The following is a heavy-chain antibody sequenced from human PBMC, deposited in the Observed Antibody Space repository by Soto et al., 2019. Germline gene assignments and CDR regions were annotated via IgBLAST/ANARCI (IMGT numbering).Heavy chain of an antibody. D-gene: IGHD3-22*01. J-gene: IGHJ4*02. CDR3: ARDPGSFYYDAIVTLDY. V-gene: IGHV1-18*01. CDR1: GYTFTSYG. Sequence: ASVKVSCMASGYTFTSYGITWLRQAPGQGLEWMGWISGYNGKTNYAQKLQGRVTMTTDTSTSTAYMELRSLRSDDTAVYYCARDPGSFYYDAIVTLDYWGQGTLVTVSS. CDR2: ISGYNGKT.